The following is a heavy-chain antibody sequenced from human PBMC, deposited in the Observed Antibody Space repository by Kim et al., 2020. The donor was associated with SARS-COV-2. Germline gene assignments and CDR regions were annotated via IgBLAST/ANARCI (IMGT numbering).Heavy chain of an antibody. CDR3: ATAGIMITFSAFDI. Sequence: ASVKVSCKASGYTFTSYDINWVRQATGQGLEWMGWMNPNSGNTGYAQKFQGRVTMTRNTSISTAYMELSSLRSEDTAVYYCATAGIMITFSAFDIWGQGTMVTVSS. CDR2: MNPNSGNT. J-gene: IGHJ3*02. CDR1: GYTFTSYD. V-gene: IGHV1-8*01. D-gene: IGHD3-16*01.